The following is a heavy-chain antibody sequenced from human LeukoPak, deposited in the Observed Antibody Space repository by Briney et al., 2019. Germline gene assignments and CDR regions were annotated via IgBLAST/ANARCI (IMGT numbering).Heavy chain of an antibody. Sequence: GGSLRLSCAASGFTYSGSAMHWVRQASGKGLEWVGRIRSKANNYATAYAASVKGRFTISRDDSKNTAYLQMNNLKTEDTAVYYCTRSSVDYWGQGTLVTVSS. CDR1: GFTYSGSA. CDR2: IRSKANNYAT. J-gene: IGHJ4*02. CDR3: TRSSVDY. V-gene: IGHV3-73*01.